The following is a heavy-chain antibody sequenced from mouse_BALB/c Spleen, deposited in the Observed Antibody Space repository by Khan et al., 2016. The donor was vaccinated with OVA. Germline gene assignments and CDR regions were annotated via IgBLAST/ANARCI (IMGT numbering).Heavy chain of an antibody. CDR1: GYTFTSYW. CDR2: IFPGTGTT. J-gene: IGHJ3*01. V-gene: IGHV1S132*01. D-gene: IGHD2-1*01. CDR3: ARGYFGNYEFVY. Sequence: QVQLQQSGAELVKPGASVKLSCKTSGYTFTSYWIQSVKQRPGQGLGWIGQIFPGTGTTYYNENFKGKATLTVDTSSSTAYMQVSSLTSEDSAVYFCARGYFGNYEFVYWGQGTLVTVSP.